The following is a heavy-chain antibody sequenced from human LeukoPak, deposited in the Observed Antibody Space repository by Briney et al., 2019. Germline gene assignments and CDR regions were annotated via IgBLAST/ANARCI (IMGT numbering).Heavy chain of an antibody. CDR1: GFTFSNAW. V-gene: IGHV4-4*02. D-gene: IGHD2-15*01. CDR3: ARGLSVVVVAARLLDY. CDR2: IYHSGST. Sequence: PGGSLRLSCAASGFTFSNAWMSWVRQAPGKGLEWIGEIYHSGSTNYNPSLKSRVTISVDKSKNQFSLKLSSVTAADTAVYYCARGLSVVVVAARLLDYWGQGTLVTVSS. J-gene: IGHJ4*02.